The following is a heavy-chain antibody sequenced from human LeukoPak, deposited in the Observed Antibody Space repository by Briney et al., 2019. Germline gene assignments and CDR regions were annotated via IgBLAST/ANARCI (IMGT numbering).Heavy chain of an antibody. D-gene: IGHD1-1*01. CDR3: AKAAYNWNDVPRWFDP. CDR1: GGSFSGYY. V-gene: IGHV4-34*01. CDR2: INHSGGT. Sequence: SETLSLTCAVYGGSFSGYYWSWIRQPPGKGLEWIGEINHSGGTNYNPPLKSRVTISVDTSKNQFSLKLSSVTAADTAVYYCAKAAYNWNDVPRWFDPWGQGTLVTVSS. J-gene: IGHJ5*02.